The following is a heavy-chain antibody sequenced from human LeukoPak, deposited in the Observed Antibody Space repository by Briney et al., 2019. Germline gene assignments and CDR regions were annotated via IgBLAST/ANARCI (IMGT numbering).Heavy chain of an antibody. CDR3: ARPGQGYYYDSSGTPFWFDP. CDR1: GYTFTGYY. CDR2: INPNSGGT. Sequence: GASVKVSCKASGYTFTGYYMHWVRQAPGQGLEWMGWINPNSGGTNYAQKFQGRVTMTRDTSISTAYMELSRLRSDDTAVYYCARPGQGYYYDSSGTPFWFDPWGQGTLVTVSS. V-gene: IGHV1-2*02. D-gene: IGHD3-22*01. J-gene: IGHJ5*02.